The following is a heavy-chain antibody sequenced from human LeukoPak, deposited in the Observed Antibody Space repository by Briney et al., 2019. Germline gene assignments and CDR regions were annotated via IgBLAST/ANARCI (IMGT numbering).Heavy chain of an antibody. D-gene: IGHD5-24*01. CDR3: VRGGLEMATLSTFDY. CDR1: GGSFSNFA. J-gene: IGHJ4*02. CDR2: IIPIFGTA. V-gene: IGHV1-69*13. Sequence: ASVKVSCKAPGGSFSNFAINWVRQAPGQGLEWMGNIIPIFGTANYARKFQGRVTITADESTSTAYMDVSSLRSEDTAVYYCVRGGLEMATLSTFDYWGQGTLVTVSS.